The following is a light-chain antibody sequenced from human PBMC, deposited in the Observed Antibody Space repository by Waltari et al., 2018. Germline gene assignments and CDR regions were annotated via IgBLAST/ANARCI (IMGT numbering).Light chain of an antibody. J-gene: IGLJ2*01. CDR3: QSCDSSLSGSI. Sequence: QSGLTQPPPVSGAPGQRDTISCTGRSPNIGAGYDVHCYQLLPVNAPKLLIYGDNNRPSGVPDRFSASKSGTSASLAITGLQAKDEADYYCQSCDSSLSGSIFGGGTKLTVL. CDR1: SPNIGAGYD. CDR2: GDN. V-gene: IGLV1-40*01.